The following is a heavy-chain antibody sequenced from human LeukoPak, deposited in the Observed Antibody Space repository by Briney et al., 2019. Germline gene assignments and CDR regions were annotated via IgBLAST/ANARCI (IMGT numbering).Heavy chain of an antibody. J-gene: IGHJ4*02. Sequence: GGSLRLFCEASGFIFGDYALSWVRQAPGKGLEWVSYITGSGTNIYYADSVKGRFTISRDNAKNSVSLQMNSLRGEDTAVYFCARVRHYSFDYWGQGTLVTVSS. V-gene: IGHV3-11*04. CDR1: GFIFGDYA. D-gene: IGHD3-10*01. CDR2: ITGSGTNI. CDR3: ARVRHYSFDY.